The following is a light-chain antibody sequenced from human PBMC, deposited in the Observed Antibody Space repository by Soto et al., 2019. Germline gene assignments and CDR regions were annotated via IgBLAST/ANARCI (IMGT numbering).Light chain of an antibody. Sequence: QSVLTQSPSASASLGASVKLTCILSSGHSNYAIAWHQQQPEKGPQYLMKVYSDGSHSKGDGIPDRFSGSSSGAERFLTISSLQSEDEGDYYCQTWGAGIRVFGGGTKLTVL. CDR1: SGHSNYA. V-gene: IGLV4-69*01. CDR3: QTWGAGIRV. J-gene: IGLJ3*02. CDR2: VYSDGSH.